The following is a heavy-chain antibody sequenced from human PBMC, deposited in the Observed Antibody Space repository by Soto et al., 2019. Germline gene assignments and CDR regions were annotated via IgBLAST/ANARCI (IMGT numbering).Heavy chain of an antibody. CDR3: ARGEQYSGRIFDY. J-gene: IGHJ4*01. Sequence: SQNLSLTCAIAGDSVSSNSAGWSWVRRSPSRGLEWLGRTYYRSKWYYEYAVSVRGRITINPDTSKNQYSLQLNSVTPEDTAVYFCARGEQYSGRIFDYWGQGTLVTVSS. D-gene: IGHD1-26*01. V-gene: IGHV6-1*01. CDR1: GDSVSSNSAG. CDR2: TYYRSKWYY.